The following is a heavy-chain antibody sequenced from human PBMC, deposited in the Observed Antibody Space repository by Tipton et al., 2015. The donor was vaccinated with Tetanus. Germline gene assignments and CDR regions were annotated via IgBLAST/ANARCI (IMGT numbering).Heavy chain of an antibody. Sequence: QSGAEVKKPGASVKVSCKASGYTFTSYSISWVRQAPGQGLEWMGWISAYNGDKNYAQKLQGRVILTTDTSTSTAYMELRSLRSDDTAVYYCARDELVRGVIVSKFDYWGQGTLVTVSS. CDR1: GYTFTSYS. CDR2: ISAYNGDK. D-gene: IGHD3-10*01. V-gene: IGHV1-18*01. CDR3: ARDELVRGVIVSKFDY. J-gene: IGHJ4*02.